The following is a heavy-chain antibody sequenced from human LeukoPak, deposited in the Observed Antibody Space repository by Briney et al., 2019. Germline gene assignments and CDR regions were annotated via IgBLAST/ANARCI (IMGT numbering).Heavy chain of an antibody. D-gene: IGHD6-6*01. CDR1: GDSISSYY. V-gene: IGHV4-4*09. CDR2: IYTSGGT. CDR3: ARLTRLSTSPDRYYLNY. J-gene: IGHJ4*02. Sequence: TETLSLTCTVSGDSISSYYWSWIRQPPGKGLEWIGYIYTSGGTNYIPSLKGRVTISIDTSKNQFSLKLSSVTAADSAVYYCARLTRLSTSPDRYYLNYWGQGTLVTVSS.